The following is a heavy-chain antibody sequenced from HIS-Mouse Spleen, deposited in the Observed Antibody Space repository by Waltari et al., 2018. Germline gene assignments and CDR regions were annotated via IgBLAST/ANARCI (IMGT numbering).Heavy chain of an antibody. D-gene: IGHD6-13*01. J-gene: IGHJ2*01. Sequence: QLQLQESGPGLVKPSETLSLTCTVSGGSIRSSSYYWGWIRQPPGRGLEWIGSFYYSGSTYDNPSLKSRVTISVETSKNQVSLKLSSVTAADTAVYYCAREIPYSSSWYDWYFDLWGRGTLVTVSS. V-gene: IGHV4-39*07. CDR3: AREIPYSSSWYDWYFDL. CDR1: GGSIRSSSYY. CDR2: FYYSGST.